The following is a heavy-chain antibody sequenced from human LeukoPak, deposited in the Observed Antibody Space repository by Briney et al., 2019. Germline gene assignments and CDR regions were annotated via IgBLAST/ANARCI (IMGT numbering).Heavy chain of an antibody. D-gene: IGHD3-10*01. V-gene: IGHV4-59*01. Sequence: ASETLSLTCTVSGGSISSYYWSWIRQPPRKGLEWIGYIHYTGSTNYNPSLKSRVTISVDTSKNQFSLKLSSVTAADTAVYYCARVEEGYGSGRREDYYYYYMDVWGKGTTVTISS. CDR2: IHYTGST. CDR3: ARVEEGYGSGRREDYYYYYMDV. CDR1: GGSISSYY. J-gene: IGHJ6*03.